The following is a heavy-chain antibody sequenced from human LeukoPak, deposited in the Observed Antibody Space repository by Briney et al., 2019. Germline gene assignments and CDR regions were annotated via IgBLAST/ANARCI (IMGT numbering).Heavy chain of an antibody. CDR1: GGSFSGYY. V-gene: IGHV4-34*01. D-gene: IGHD3-10*01. CDR2: INHSGST. J-gene: IGHJ5*02. CDR3: ARGLNGSVNNPFDP. Sequence: SETLSLTCAVYGGSFSGYYWSWIRRPPGKGLEWIGEINHSGSTNYNPSLKSRVTISVDTSKNQFSLKLSSVTAADTAVYYCARGLNGSVNNPFDPWGQGTLVTVSS.